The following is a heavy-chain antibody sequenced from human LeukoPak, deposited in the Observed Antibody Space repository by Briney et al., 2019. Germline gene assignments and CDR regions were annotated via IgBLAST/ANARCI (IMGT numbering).Heavy chain of an antibody. J-gene: IGHJ4*02. CDR2: IRAYNGNT. Sequence: ASVKGSCKASGYTFTSYGISWVRPAPGQGLEWVGLIRAYNGNTDYAQKLQGRVTMTTDTSTSTAYMELRSLRSDDTAVYYCARDRTFPGIAVAGSWDDYWGQGTLVTVSS. CDR1: GYTFTSYG. V-gene: IGHV1-18*01. CDR3: ARDRTFPGIAVAGSWDDY. D-gene: IGHD6-19*01.